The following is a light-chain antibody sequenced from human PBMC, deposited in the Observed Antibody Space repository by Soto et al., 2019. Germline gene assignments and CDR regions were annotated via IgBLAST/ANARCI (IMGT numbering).Light chain of an antibody. J-gene: IGLJ2*01. CDR3: LLSYSGAHVV. CDR1: TGAVTSGHY. CDR2: DTS. Sequence: QAVVPQEPSLTVSPGGTVTLTGGSSTGAVTSGHYPYWFQQKPGQAPRTLIYDTSNKHSWTPARFSGSLLRGKAALTLSGAQPEDEDEYYCLLSYSGAHVVFGGGTKLTVL. V-gene: IGLV7-46*01.